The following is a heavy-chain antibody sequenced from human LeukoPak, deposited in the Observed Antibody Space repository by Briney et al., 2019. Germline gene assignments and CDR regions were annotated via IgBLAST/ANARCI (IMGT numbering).Heavy chain of an antibody. CDR3: ARGSSYNWFDP. CDR1: GGSISSGGYS. V-gene: IGHV4-30-2*01. CDR2: IYHSGST. J-gene: IGHJ5*02. Sequence: SETLSLTCAVSGGSISSGGYSWSWLRQPPGTGLEWLGYIYHSGSTYYNPSLKSRVTISVDRSKTQFSLKLSSVTAADTAVYYCARGSSYNWFDPWGQGTLVTVSS. D-gene: IGHD6-6*01.